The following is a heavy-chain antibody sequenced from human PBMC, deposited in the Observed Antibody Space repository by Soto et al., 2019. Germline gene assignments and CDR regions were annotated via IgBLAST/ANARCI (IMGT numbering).Heavy chain of an antibody. D-gene: IGHD3-9*01. V-gene: IGHV4-59*01. Sequence: SETLSLTCTVSGGSISSYYWSWIRQPPGKGLEWIGYIYYSGSTNYNPSLKSRVTISVDTSKNQFSLKLSSVTAADTAVYYCARQTVKYYDILTGYYQYYYYYYGMDVWGQGTTVTVSS. J-gene: IGHJ6*02. CDR2: IYYSGST. CDR1: GGSISSYY. CDR3: ARQTVKYYDILTGYYQYYYYYYGMDV.